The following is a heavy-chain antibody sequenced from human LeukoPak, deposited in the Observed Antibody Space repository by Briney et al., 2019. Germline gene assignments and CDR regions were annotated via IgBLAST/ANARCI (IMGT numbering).Heavy chain of an antibody. Sequence: PSQTLSLTCTVSGGSISSGDYYWSWIRQPPGKGLEWIGYIYYSGSTYYNPSLKSRVTISVDTSKNQFSLKLSSVTAADTAVYYCASMYDFWSGFFDYWGQGTLVTVSS. CDR2: IYYSGST. CDR1: GGSISSGDYY. J-gene: IGHJ4*02. D-gene: IGHD3-3*01. V-gene: IGHV4-30-4*08. CDR3: ASMYDFWSGFFDY.